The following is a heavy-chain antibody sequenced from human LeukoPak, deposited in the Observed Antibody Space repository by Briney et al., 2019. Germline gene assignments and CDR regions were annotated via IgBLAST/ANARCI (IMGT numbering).Heavy chain of an antibody. CDR3: ASRFRDTAMGIGDY. D-gene: IGHD5-18*01. V-gene: IGHV3-48*03. J-gene: IGHJ4*02. Sequence: GGSLRLSCATSGFTFSSYEMNWVRQAPGKGLEWVSYISSSGSTIYYADSVKGRFTISRDNAKNSLYLQMNSLRAEDTAVYYCASRFRDTAMGIGDYWGQGTLVTVSS. CDR1: GFTFSSYE. CDR2: ISSSGSTI.